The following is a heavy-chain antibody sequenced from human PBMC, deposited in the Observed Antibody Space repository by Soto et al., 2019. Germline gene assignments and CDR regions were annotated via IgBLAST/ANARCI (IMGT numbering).Heavy chain of an antibody. Sequence: QITLKESGPTLVKPTQTLTLTCTFSGFTLNTYGMAVGWIRQSPGKALEWLALAYWDDDKHYSPSLQSRLTITKYTSKDQVVLTMTNMVPVDTGTYCCAHRRKVYGVGYTFDYWGQGTLVTVSS. D-gene: IGHD4-17*01. V-gene: IGHV2-5*02. CDR2: AYWDDDK. J-gene: IGHJ4*02. CDR1: GFTLNTYGMA. CDR3: AHRRKVYGVGYTFDY.